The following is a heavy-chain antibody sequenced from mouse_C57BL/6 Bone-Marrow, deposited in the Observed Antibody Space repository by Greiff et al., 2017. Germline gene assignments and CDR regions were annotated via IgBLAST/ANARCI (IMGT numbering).Heavy chain of an antibody. CDR3: ALFITTVVATFDY. J-gene: IGHJ2*01. CDR2: IDPNSGGT. V-gene: IGHV1-72*01. CDR1: GYTFTSYW. Sequence: QVQLQQSGAELVKPGASVKLSCKASGYTFTSYWMHWVKQRPGRGLEWIGRIDPNSGGTKYNEKFKSKATLTVDKPSSTAYMQLSSLTSEDSAVYYCALFITTVVATFDYWGQGTTLTVSS. D-gene: IGHD1-1*01.